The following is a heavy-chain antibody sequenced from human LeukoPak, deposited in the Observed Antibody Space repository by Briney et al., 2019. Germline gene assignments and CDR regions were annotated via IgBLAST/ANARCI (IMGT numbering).Heavy chain of an antibody. CDR2: INWNGGST. J-gene: IGHJ3*02. D-gene: IGHD1-26*01. V-gene: IGHV3-20*04. CDR3: ARAKWTLEAFDI. Sequence: GGSLRLSCAASGFTFDDYGMSWVRQAPGKGLEWVSGINWNGGSTGYADSVKGRFTISRDNAKNSLCLQMNSLRAEDTALYYCARAKWTLEAFDIWGQGTMVTVSS. CDR1: GFTFDDYG.